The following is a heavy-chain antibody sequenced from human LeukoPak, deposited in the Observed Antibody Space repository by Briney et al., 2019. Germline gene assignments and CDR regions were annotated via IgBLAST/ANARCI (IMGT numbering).Heavy chain of an antibody. J-gene: IGHJ4*02. Sequence: QSGGSLRLSCAASGFTFSSYGMHWVRQAPGKGLEWVAVISYDGSNKYYADSVKGRFTISRDNSKNTLYLQMNSLTAEDTAVYYCAKVRVGAIYYFDYWGQGTLVTVSS. CDR3: AKVRVGAIYYFDY. CDR2: ISYDGSNK. CDR1: GFTFSSYG. V-gene: IGHV3-30*18. D-gene: IGHD1-26*01.